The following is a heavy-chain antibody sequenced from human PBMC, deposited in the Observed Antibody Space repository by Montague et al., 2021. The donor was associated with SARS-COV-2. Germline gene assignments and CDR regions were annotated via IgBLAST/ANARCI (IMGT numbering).Heavy chain of an antibody. CDR2: INQSGRT. V-gene: IGHV4-34*01. CDR3: ARGGSSVWGVTVSAELDY. Sequence: SETLSLTCAVYGGSFSSYYWSWIRQPPGKGLEWIGDINQSGRTNNNPSLKSRVTISVDTSKNQFSLKLNSVTAADTAVYYCARGGSSVWGVTVSAELDYWGQGTLVIVSS. CDR1: GGSFSSYY. D-gene: IGHD3-16*01. J-gene: IGHJ4*02.